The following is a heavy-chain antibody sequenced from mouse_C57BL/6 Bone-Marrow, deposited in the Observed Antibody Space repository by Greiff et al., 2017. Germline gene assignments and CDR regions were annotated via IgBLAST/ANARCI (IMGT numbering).Heavy chain of an antibody. CDR2: IDPSDSET. V-gene: IGHV1-52*01. CDR3: ARCFYFDY. Sequence: VQLQQPGAELVRPGSSVKLSCKASGYTFTSYWMHWVKQRPIQGLEWIGNIDPSDSETHFNQKFKDKATLTVDKSSSTAYMQLSSLTSEDSAVYYCARCFYFDYWGQGTTLTVSS. CDR1: GYTFTSYW. J-gene: IGHJ2*01.